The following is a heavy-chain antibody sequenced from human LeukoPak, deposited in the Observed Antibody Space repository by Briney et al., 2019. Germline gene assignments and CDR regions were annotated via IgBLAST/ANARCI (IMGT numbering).Heavy chain of an antibody. CDR1: GYTFTGYY. Sequence: ASVKVSCKASGYTFTGYYMHLVRQAPGQGLEWMGWINPNSGGTNYAQKFQGRVTMTRDTSISTAYMELSRPRSDDTAVYYCARDFSGSGLDYWGQGTLVTVSS. CDR3: ARDFSGSGLDY. D-gene: IGHD1-26*01. CDR2: INPNSGGT. V-gene: IGHV1-2*02. J-gene: IGHJ4*02.